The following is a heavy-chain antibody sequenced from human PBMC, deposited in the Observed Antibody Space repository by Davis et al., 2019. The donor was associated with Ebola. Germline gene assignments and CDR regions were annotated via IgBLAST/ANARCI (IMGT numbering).Heavy chain of an antibody. J-gene: IGHJ4*02. CDR2: IYSGGNT. CDR3: AVKGQWLGSFDY. D-gene: IGHD6-19*01. V-gene: IGHV3-53*01. CDR1: GFTVSANY. Sequence: GESLKISCAASGFTVSANYMYWVRQAPGRGLEWVSIIYSGGNTYYADSVKGRFTISRDNSKNTLYLHMTSLRAEDTAVYYCAVKGQWLGSFDYWGQGTLVTVSS.